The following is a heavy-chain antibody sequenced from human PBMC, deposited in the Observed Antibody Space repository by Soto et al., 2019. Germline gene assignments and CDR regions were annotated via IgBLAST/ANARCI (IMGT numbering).Heavy chain of an antibody. V-gene: IGHV1-69*01. Sequence: QVQLVQSGAEVKKPGSSVKVSCKASGGTFSSYAISWVRQAPGQGLEWMGGVIPIFGTANYAQKFQGRVTITADESTSTAYMELSSLRSEDTAVYYCARGAMVRGVIIKPHRVLFDYWGQGTLVTVSS. CDR1: GGTFSSYA. J-gene: IGHJ4*02. D-gene: IGHD3-10*01. CDR2: VIPIFGTA. CDR3: ARGAMVRGVIIKPHRVLFDY.